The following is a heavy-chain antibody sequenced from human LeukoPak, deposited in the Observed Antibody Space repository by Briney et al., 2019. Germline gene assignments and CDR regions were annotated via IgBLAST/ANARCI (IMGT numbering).Heavy chain of an antibody. J-gene: IGHJ6*03. V-gene: IGHV4-39*07. CDR1: GGSISSSSYY. Sequence: NPSETLSLTCTVSGGSISSSSYYWGWIRQPPGKGLEWIGSIYYSGSTYYNPSLKSRVTISVDTSKNQFSLKLSSVTAADTAVYYCARAVAGTGVWYYYYYMDVWGKGTTVTVSS. D-gene: IGHD6-19*01. CDR2: IYYSGST. CDR3: ARAVAGTGVWYYYYYMDV.